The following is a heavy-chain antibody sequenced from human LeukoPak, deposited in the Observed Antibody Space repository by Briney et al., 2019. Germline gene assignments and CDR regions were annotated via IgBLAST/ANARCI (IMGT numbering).Heavy chain of an antibody. V-gene: IGHV3-23*01. CDR1: GFTFSSYG. CDR3: ASSVLTILGVISDY. D-gene: IGHD3-3*01. CDR2: ISGSGGST. Sequence: GGSLRLSCAASGFTFSSYGMSWVRQAPGKGLEWVSAISGSGGSTYYADSVKGRFTISRDNSKDTLHLQMNSLKIEDTAVYYCASSVLTILGVISDYWGQGTLVTVSS. J-gene: IGHJ4*02.